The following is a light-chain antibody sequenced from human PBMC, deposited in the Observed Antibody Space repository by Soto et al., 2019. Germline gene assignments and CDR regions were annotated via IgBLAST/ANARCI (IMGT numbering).Light chain of an antibody. CDR1: QDIAIY. CDR3: LQDYNYPQT. Sequence: AIRLAQSPSSLSASVGDRVTITCRASQDIAIYLAWYQQEPGKAPKLLIYAASSLQSGVPSRFSGRGSGTDFTLTISSLQPEDFATYYCLQDYNYPQTFGQGTKVDIK. V-gene: IGKV1-6*01. CDR2: AAS. J-gene: IGKJ1*01.